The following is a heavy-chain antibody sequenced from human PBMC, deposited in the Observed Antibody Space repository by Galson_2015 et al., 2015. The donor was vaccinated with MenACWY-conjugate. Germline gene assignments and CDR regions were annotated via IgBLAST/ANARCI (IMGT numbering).Heavy chain of an antibody. CDR3: TTDGRSRNYGSGSYARGGY. CDR1: GFTFSNAW. CDR2: IRSKTDGGTT. J-gene: IGHJ4*02. Sequence: SLRLSCAASGFTFSNAWMSWVRQAPGKGLEWVGRIRSKTDGGTTDYAAPVRGRFTISRDDSENTLYLQMNSLKTEDTAVYYCTTDGRSRNYGSGSYARGGYWGQGTLVTVSS. D-gene: IGHD3-10*01. V-gene: IGHV3-15*01.